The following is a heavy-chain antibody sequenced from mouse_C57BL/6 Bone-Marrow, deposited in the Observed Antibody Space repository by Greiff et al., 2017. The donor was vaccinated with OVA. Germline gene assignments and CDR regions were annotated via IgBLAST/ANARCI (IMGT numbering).Heavy chain of an antibody. CDR3: ASLLVYYAMDY. J-gene: IGHJ4*01. CDR1: GFTFSSYA. Sequence: DVQLQESGGGLVKPGGSLKLSCAASGFTFSSYAMSWVRQTPEKRLEWVATISDGGSYTYYPDNVKGRFTISRDNAKNNLYLQMSHLKSEDTAMYYCASLLVYYAMDYWGQGTSVTVSS. CDR2: ISDGGSYT. V-gene: IGHV5-4*01.